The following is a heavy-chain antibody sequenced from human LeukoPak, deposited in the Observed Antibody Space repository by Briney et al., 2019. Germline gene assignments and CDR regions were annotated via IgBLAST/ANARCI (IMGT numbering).Heavy chain of an antibody. D-gene: IGHD3-3*01. J-gene: IGHJ5*02. CDR2: GDYSGST. V-gene: IGHV4-30-4*08. Sequence: SQTLSLTCTVSGGSISSGEYYWGWIRQPPGKGLEWIVHGDYSGSTYYNPSLKSRVNISVDTSTTQFSLKLSSVTAADTAVYYCARGPAKVFGVVIAWFDPWGQGTLVTVSS. CDR1: GGSISSGEYY. CDR3: ARGPAKVFGVVIAWFDP.